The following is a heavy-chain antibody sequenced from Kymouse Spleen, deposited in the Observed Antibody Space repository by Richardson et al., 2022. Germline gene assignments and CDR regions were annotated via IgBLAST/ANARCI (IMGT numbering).Heavy chain of an antibody. CDR1: GYSFTSYW. D-gene: IGHD1-7*01. Sequence: EVQLVQSGAEVKKPGESLKISCKGSGYSFTSYWIGWVRQMPGKGLEWMGIIYPGDSDTRYSPSFQGQVTISADKSISTAYLQWSSLKASDTAMYYCARHGITGTTRYYYYGMDVWGQGTTVTVSS. J-gene: IGHJ6*02. V-gene: IGHV5-51*01. CDR2: IYPGDSDT. CDR3: ARHGITGTTRYYYYGMDV.